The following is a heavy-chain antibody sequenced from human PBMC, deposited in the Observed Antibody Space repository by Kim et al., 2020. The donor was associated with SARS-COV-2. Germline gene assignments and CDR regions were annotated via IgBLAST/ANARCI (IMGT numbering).Heavy chain of an antibody. CDR3: ARVSRCSGGSCYADDY. V-gene: IGHV1-18*01. CDR2: ISAYNGNT. CDR1: GYTFTSYG. J-gene: IGHJ4*02. Sequence: ASVKVSCKASGYTFTSYGISWVRQAPGQGLEWMGWISAYNGNTNYAQKLQGRVTMTTDTSTSTAYMELRSLRSDDTAVYYCARVSRCSGGSCYADDYWGQGTLVTVSS. D-gene: IGHD2-15*01.